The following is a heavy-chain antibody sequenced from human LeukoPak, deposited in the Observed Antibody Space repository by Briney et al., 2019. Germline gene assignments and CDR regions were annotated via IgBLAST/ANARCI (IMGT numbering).Heavy chain of an antibody. D-gene: IGHD2-2*01. CDR2: ISGSGGST. V-gene: IGHV3-23*01. J-gene: IGHJ4*02. Sequence: GGSLRLSCAASGFTFSSYAMSWVRQAPGKGLEWVSAISGSGGSTYYADSVKGRFTISRDNSKNTLYLQMNSLRAEDTAVYYCAKGYCSSTSCPGGDYWGQGTLVTVSS. CDR1: GFTFSSYA. CDR3: AKGYCSSTSCPGGDY.